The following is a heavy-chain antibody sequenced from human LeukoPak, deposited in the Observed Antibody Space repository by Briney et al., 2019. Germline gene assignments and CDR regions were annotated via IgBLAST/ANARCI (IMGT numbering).Heavy chain of an antibody. CDR1: GFTFSSYG. CDR3: ARAVYYDSSGYYYLGDAFDI. CDR2: MSYDGSKE. D-gene: IGHD3-22*01. J-gene: IGHJ3*02. Sequence: GGSLRLSCAASGFTFSSYGMHWVRQAPGKGLEWVAVMSYDGSKEYYADSVKGRFTISRDNSKNTLYLQMNSLRAEDTAVYYCARAVYYDSSGYYYLGDAFDIWGQGTMVTVSS. V-gene: IGHV3-30*03.